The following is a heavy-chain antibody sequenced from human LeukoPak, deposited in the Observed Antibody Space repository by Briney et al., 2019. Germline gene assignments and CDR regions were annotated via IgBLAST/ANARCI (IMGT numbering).Heavy chain of an antibody. CDR1: GGSISSGGYY. CDR3: ARDLDSGSYFDY. J-gene: IGHJ4*02. D-gene: IGHD1-26*01. V-gene: IGHV4-31*03. CDR2: IYYSGST. Sequence: SETLSLTCTVSGGSISSGGYYWSWIRQHPGKGLEWIGYIYYSGSTYYNPSLKSRVTISVDTSKNQFSLKLSSVTAADTAVYYCARDLDSGSYFDYWGQGTLVTVSS.